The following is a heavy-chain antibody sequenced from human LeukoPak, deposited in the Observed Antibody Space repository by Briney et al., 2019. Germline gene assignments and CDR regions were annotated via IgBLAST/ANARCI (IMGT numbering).Heavy chain of an antibody. V-gene: IGHV1-69*01. D-gene: IGHD3-22*01. J-gene: IGHJ4*02. CDR2: LIPLFGTA. Sequence: SVKVSCKASGGTFSSYAISCVRHAPGQRLEWMGELIPLFGTANYAQKFKARVTSPAEESTTPANMKLSSLRPENTAVYTGARSPAGSSGYYFDYWGQGILVTVSS. CDR3: ARSPAGSSGYYFDY. CDR1: GGTFSSYA.